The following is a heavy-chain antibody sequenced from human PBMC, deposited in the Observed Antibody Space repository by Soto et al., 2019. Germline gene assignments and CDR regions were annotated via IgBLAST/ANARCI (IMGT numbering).Heavy chain of an antibody. CDR1: GFTFSNYA. V-gene: IGHV3-23*01. Sequence: EVQLLESGGGLVQPGESLRLSCAASGFTFSNYAMSWVRQAPGKGLEWVSGISGSGGSTFYVASVKGRFTISRDNSKNTLYLQMNSLRAEDTAVYYCTKGVYYYDTSDSGWFDPWGQGTLVTVSS. D-gene: IGHD3-22*01. CDR2: ISGSGGST. J-gene: IGHJ5*02. CDR3: TKGVYYYDTSDSGWFDP.